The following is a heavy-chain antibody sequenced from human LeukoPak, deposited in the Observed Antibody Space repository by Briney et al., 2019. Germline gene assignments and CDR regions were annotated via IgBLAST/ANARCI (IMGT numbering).Heavy chain of an antibody. CDR2: IFYSGST. J-gene: IGHJ4*02. CDR1: GGSISTSSYC. CDR3: ARQWQWLVLDY. D-gene: IGHD6-19*01. Sequence: SETLSLTCTVSGGSISTSSYCWAWIRQPPGKGLEWIGSIFYSGSTFHNPSLKSRVTISVDTSKNQFSLKLSSVTAADTAVYYCARQWQWLVLDYWGQGTLVIVSS. V-gene: IGHV4-39*01.